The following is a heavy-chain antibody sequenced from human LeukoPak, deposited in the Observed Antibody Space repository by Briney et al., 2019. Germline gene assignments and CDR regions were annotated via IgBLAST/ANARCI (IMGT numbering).Heavy chain of an antibody. CDR1: GFIFSNYG. Sequence: GRSLRLSCAASGFIFSNYGTHWDRQAPGKRLEWVAVIWNDGSETFHADSVKGRFRIARDNSKNTLYLQMNSLRAEDTAVYFCARDMGRAWYGPPDYWGQGTLVTVSS. D-gene: IGHD6-13*01. CDR2: IWNDGSET. J-gene: IGHJ4*02. CDR3: ARDMGRAWYGPPDY. V-gene: IGHV3-33*01.